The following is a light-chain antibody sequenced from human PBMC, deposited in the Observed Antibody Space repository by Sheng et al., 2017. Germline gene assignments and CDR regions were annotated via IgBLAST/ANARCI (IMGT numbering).Light chain of an antibody. V-gene: IGKV3-11*01. CDR3: QQRSNWPYT. J-gene: IGKJ2*01. CDR1: QSVGSY. Sequence: EIVLTQSPATLSLSPGERATLSCRASQSVGSYLAWYQQKPGQAPRLLIHDASNRATGIPARFSGSGSGTDFTLTISSLEPEDFAVYYCQQRSNWPYTFGQGTKLEIK. CDR2: DAS.